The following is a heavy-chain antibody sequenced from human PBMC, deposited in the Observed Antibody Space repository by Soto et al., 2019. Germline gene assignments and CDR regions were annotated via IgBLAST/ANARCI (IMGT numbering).Heavy chain of an antibody. CDR3: ASQGLEMATIFFDY. V-gene: IGHV1-3*01. D-gene: IGHD5-12*01. CDR2: INAGNGST. J-gene: IGHJ4*02. CDR1: GYTFTSYA. Sequence: GASVKVSCKASGYTFTSYAMHWVRQAPGQRLEWMGWINAGNGSTYYADSVKGRFTISRDNSKNTLYLQMNSLRAEDTAVYYCASQGLEMATIFFDYWGQGTLVTVSS.